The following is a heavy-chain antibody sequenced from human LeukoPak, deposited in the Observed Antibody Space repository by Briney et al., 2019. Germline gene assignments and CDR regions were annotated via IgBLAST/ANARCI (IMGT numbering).Heavy chain of an antibody. Sequence: GGSLRLSCAASGFTFSNYWMHWVRQVPGKGLVWVSRINDDGRATFYADSVKGRFTISRDNAKNTLFLQINSLRAEDTAVYYCARSSRLTFDYWGQGTLVTVSS. D-gene: IGHD6-6*01. CDR1: GFTFSNYW. CDR2: INDDGRAT. CDR3: ARSSRLTFDY. V-gene: IGHV3-74*01. J-gene: IGHJ4*02.